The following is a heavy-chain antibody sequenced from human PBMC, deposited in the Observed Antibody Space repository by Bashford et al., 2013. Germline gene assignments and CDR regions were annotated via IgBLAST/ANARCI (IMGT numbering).Heavy chain of an antibody. CDR1: GGSISSGSYY. J-gene: IGHJ5*02. V-gene: IGHV4-61*02. CDR3: ASSSSWYQDWFDP. D-gene: IGHD6-13*01. Sequence: SETLSLTCTVSGGSISSGSYYWSWIRQPAGKGLEWIGRIYTSGSTNYNPSLKSRVTISVDTSKNQFSLKLSSVTAADTAVYYCASSSSWYQDWFDPWGQGTLVTVSS. CDR2: IYTSGST.